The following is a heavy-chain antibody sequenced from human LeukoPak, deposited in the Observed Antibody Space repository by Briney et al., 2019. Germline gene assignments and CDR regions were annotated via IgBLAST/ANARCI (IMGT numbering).Heavy chain of an antibody. D-gene: IGHD3-16*01. CDR3: VRSIGGNLDY. J-gene: IGHJ4*02. V-gene: IGHV3-74*01. CDR1: GFSLRRYW. CDR2: ISSDGSNT. Sequence: PGGSLRLSCVASGFSLRRYWMYWVRQVPGKGLVWVSRISSDGSNTTCGDSVKGRFTIARDNAKNTLFLQMSSLRADDTAMYYCVRSIGGNLDYWGQGTLVTVSS.